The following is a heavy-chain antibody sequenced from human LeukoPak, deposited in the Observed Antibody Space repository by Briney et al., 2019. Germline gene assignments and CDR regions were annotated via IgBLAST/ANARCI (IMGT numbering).Heavy chain of an antibody. Sequence: PSETLSLTCTVSGGSISSYYWSWIRQPPGKGLEWIGYIYYSGSTNYNPSLKSRVTISVDTSKNQFSLKLSSVTAADTAVYYCARADTYHDSGGYYPPTVYYFDYWGQGTLVTVSS. CDR2: IYYSGST. J-gene: IGHJ4*02. CDR1: GGSISSYY. CDR3: ARADTYHDSGGYYPPTVYYFDY. V-gene: IGHV4-59*01. D-gene: IGHD3-22*01.